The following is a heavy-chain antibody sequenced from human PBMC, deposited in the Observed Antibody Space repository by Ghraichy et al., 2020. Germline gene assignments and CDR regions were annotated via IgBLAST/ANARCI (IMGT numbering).Heavy chain of an antibody. V-gene: IGHV3-23*01. D-gene: IGHD4-23*01. J-gene: IGHJ2*01. CDR1: GFTFSNYA. CDR2: ISGSGGST. CDR3: AKWGTVVTSDWYFYL. Sequence: LTCAASGFTFSNYAMSWVRQIPGKGLEWVSVISGSGGSTYYADSVKGRFTISRDNSKNTLYLQMNSLRAEDTAVYYCAKWGTVVTSDWYFYLWGRGTLVTVSS.